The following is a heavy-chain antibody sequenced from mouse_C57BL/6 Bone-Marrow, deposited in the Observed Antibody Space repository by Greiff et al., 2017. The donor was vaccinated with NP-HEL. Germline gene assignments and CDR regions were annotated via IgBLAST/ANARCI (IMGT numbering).Heavy chain of an antibody. D-gene: IGHD1-3*01. V-gene: IGHV7-3*01. Sequence: EVKVVESGGGLVQPGGSLSLSCAASGFTFTDYYMSWVRQPPGKALEWLGFIRNKANGYTTEYSASVKGRFTISRDNSQSILYLQMNALRAEDSATYYCARYHIFQGLFDYWGQGTTLTVSS. CDR2: IRNKANGYTT. CDR1: GFTFTDYY. CDR3: ARYHIFQGLFDY. J-gene: IGHJ2*01.